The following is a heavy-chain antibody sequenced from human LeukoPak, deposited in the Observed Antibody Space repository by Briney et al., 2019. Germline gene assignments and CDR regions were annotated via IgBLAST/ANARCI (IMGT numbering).Heavy chain of an antibody. V-gene: IGHV4-39*01. CDR1: GGSISSSSYY. CDR2: IYYSGST. Sequence: SETLSLTCTVSGGSISSSSYYWGWIRQPPGKGLEWIGSIYYSGSTYYNPSLKSRVTISVDTSKNQFSLKLSSVTAADTAVYYCARYGSGSYYRGPSYYFDYWGQGTLVTVSP. J-gene: IGHJ4*02. D-gene: IGHD3-10*01. CDR3: ARYGSGSYYRGPSYYFDY.